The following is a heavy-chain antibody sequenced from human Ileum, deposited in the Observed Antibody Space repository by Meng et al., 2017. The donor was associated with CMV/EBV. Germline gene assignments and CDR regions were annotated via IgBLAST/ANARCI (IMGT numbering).Heavy chain of an antibody. D-gene: IGHD2-15*01. V-gene: IGHV1-2*02. Sequence: ASVKVSCKASGYTFSGYYIHWVRQAPGQGLEWMGLINPKSGATNYAQKFLGSVSMTRDTSISTAYLELTKLKSENTALYYCAGDLTTFYCNDGHCFSSGGLDFWGQGTMVTVSS. CDR1: GYTFSGYY. J-gene: IGHJ3*01. CDR2: INPKSGAT. CDR3: AGDLTTFYCNDGHCFSSGGLDF.